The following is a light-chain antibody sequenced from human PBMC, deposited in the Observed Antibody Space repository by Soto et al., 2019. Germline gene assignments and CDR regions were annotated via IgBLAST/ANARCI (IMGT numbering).Light chain of an antibody. Sequence: EIVLTQSPGTLSLSPGERATLSCRASQSVSSSFLAWYQQKPGQAPRLLIYGASSRATGIPDRFSGSGSGTDFTFTISRLEPEDFAVYYCQQYDNSPWTFGQGTKVEI. J-gene: IGKJ1*01. V-gene: IGKV3-20*01. CDR3: QQYDNSPWT. CDR2: GAS. CDR1: QSVSSSF.